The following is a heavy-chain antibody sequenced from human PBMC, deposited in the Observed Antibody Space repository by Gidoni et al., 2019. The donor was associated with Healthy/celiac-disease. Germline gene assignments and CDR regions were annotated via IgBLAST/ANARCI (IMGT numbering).Heavy chain of an antibody. CDR2: ISYDGSNK. J-gene: IGHJ3*02. V-gene: IGHV3-30-3*01. CDR3: AREKYDSSGYYAFDI. Sequence: QVQLVESGGGVVQPGRSLRLSCAASGVTFSSYAMHWVRQAPGKGLAWVAVISYDGSNKYYADSVKGRFTISRDNSKNTLYLQMNSLRAEDTAVYYCAREKYDSSGYYAFDIWGQGTMVTVSS. D-gene: IGHD3-22*01. CDR1: GVTFSSYA.